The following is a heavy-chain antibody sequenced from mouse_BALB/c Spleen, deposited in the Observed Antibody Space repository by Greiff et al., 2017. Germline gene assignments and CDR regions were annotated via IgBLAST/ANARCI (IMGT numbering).Heavy chain of an antibody. CDR2: INPSSGYT. CDR1: GYTFTSYT. V-gene: IGHV1-4*02. D-gene: IGHD6-2*01. Sequence: VKLQESAAELARPGASVKMSCKASGYTFTSYTMHWVKQRPGQGLEWIGYINPSSGYTEYNQKFKDKTTLTADKSSSTAYMQLSSLTSEDSAVYYCARSLRYYFDYWGQGTTLTVSS. CDR3: ARSLRYYFDY. J-gene: IGHJ2*01.